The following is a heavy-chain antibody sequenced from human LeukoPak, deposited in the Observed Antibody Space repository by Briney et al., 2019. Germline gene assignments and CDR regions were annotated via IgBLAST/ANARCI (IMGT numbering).Heavy chain of an antibody. Sequence: GGSLRLSCAASGFTFSSYAMHWVRQAPGKGLEWVAVISYDGSNKYYADSVKGRFTISRDNSKNTLYLQMNSLRAEDTAVYYCARVRVYYESSGFDYWGQGTLVTVSS. D-gene: IGHD3-22*01. CDR1: GFTFSSYA. CDR2: ISYDGSNK. CDR3: ARVRVYYESSGFDY. V-gene: IGHV3-30-3*01. J-gene: IGHJ4*02.